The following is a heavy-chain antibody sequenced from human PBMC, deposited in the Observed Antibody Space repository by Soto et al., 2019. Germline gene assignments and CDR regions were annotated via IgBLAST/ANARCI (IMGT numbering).Heavy chain of an antibody. CDR2: ISGSGGST. Sequence: PGGSLRLSCAASGFTFSSYAMSWVRQAPGKGLEWVSAISGSGGSTYYADSVKGRFTISRDNYNNTLYLQLNSLRAEDTAVYYCARPMGFIFCGGDCYPEGWFDPWGQGTLVTVSS. D-gene: IGHD2-21*02. J-gene: IGHJ5*02. CDR1: GFTFSSYA. CDR3: ARPMGFIFCGGDCYPEGWFDP. V-gene: IGHV3-23*01.